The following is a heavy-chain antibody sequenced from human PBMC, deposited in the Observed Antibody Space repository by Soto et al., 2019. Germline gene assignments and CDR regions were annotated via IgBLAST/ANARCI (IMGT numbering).Heavy chain of an antibody. J-gene: IGHJ6*02. CDR1: GGSISSSSYY. CDR3: AVSSSWYFPHYYYYYYGMDV. V-gene: IGHV4-39*01. CDR2: IYYSGST. D-gene: IGHD6-13*01. Sequence: PSETLSLTCTVSGGSISSSSYYWGWIRQPPGKGLEWIGSIYYSGSTYYNPSLKSRVTISVDTSKNQFSLKLSSVTAADTAVYYCAVSSSWYFPHYYYYYYGMDVWGQGTTVTVSS.